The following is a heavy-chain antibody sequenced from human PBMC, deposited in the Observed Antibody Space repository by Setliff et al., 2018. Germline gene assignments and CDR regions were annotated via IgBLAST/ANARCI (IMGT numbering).Heavy chain of an antibody. CDR3: ARAPYYYDSSGYNGN. D-gene: IGHD3-22*01. J-gene: IGHJ4*02. CDR1: GGTFSSYA. V-gene: IGHV1-69*05. CDR2: IIPIFGTA. Sequence: GASVKVSCKASGGTFSSYAISWVRQAPGQGLEWMGGIIPIFGTANYAQKFQGRVTITTDESTSTAYMELSSLRSEDTAVYYCARAPYYYDSSGYNGNWGQGTLVTVSS.